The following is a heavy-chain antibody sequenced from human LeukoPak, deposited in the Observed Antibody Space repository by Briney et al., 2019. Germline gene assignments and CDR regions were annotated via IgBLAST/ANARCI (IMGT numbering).Heavy chain of an antibody. D-gene: IGHD6-13*01. V-gene: IGHV3-53*01. Sequence: GGSLRLSCAASGFTVSSNYMSWVRQAPGKGLELVSVIYSGGSTYYADSVKGRFTISRDNSKNTLYLQMNSLRAEDTAVYYCARTTPGYSSSWYGPDAFDIWGQGTMVTVSS. CDR1: GFTVSSNY. CDR3: ARTTPGYSSSWYGPDAFDI. J-gene: IGHJ3*02. CDR2: IYSGGST.